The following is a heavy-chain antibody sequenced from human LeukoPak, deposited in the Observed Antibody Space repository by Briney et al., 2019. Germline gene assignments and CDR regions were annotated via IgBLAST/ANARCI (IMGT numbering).Heavy chain of an antibody. CDR2: INHSGST. CDR3: ARRLRDELLYWGYFDY. Sequence: PSETLSLTCAVYGGSFSGYYWSWIRQPPGKGLEWIVEINHSGSTNYNPSLKSRVTISVDTSKNQFSLKLSSVTAADTAVYYCARRLRDELLYWGYFDYWGQGTLVTVSS. D-gene: IGHD2-2*02. V-gene: IGHV4-34*01. CDR1: GGSFSGYY. J-gene: IGHJ4*02.